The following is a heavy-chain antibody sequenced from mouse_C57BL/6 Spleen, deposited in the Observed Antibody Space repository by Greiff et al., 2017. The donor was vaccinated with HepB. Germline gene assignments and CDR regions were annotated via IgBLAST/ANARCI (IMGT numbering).Heavy chain of an antibody. CDR2: IRNKANGYTT. J-gene: IGHJ4*01. CDR1: GFTFTDYY. D-gene: IGHD1-1*01. CDR3: ARSPITTVVASYYAMDY. V-gene: IGHV7-3*01. Sequence: EVQVVESGGGLVQPGGSLSLSCAASGFTFTDYYMSWVRQPPGKALEWLGFIRNKANGYTTEYSASVKGRFTISRDNSQSILYLQMNALRAEDSATYYCARSPITTVVASYYAMDYWGQGTSVTVSS.